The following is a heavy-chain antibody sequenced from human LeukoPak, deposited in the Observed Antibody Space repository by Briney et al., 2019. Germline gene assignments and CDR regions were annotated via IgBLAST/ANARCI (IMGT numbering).Heavy chain of an antibody. CDR2: INAGNGNT. CDR1: GYTFTSYA. J-gene: IGHJ3*02. Sequence: GASVKVSCKASGYTFTSYAMHWVRQAPGQRLEWMGWINAGNGNTKYSQKFQGRVTITRDTSASTAYMELSSLRSEDTAVYYCARWLDQLADAFDIWGQGTMVTVSS. D-gene: IGHD6-19*01. CDR3: ARWLDQLADAFDI. V-gene: IGHV1-3*01.